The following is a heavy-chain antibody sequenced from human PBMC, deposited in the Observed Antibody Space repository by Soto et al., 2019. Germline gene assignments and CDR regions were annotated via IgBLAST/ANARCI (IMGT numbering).Heavy chain of an antibody. J-gene: IGHJ4*02. CDR3: ARDPSGRWIFDY. D-gene: IGHD5-12*01. CDR1: GGSISSGGYY. Sequence: SETLSLTCTVSGGSISSGGYYWSWIRQHPGKGLEWIGYIYYSGSTYYNPSLKSRVTISVDTSKNQFSLKLSSVTAADTAVYYCARDPSGRWIFDYWGQGTLVTVSS. V-gene: IGHV4-31*03. CDR2: IYYSGST.